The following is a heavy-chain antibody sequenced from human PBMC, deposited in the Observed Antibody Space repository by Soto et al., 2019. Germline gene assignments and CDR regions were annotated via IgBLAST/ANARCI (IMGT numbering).Heavy chain of an antibody. CDR1: GYTFTSYG. J-gene: IGHJ3*02. V-gene: IGHV1-24*01. D-gene: IGHD3-22*01. Sequence: ASVKVSCKASGYTFTSYGISWVRQAPGKGLEWMGGFDPEDGETIYAQKFQGRVTMTEDTSTDKAYMELSSLRSEDTAVYYCATDSTGTSGHYDSSGYYYPRGGAFDIWGQGTMVTVSS. CDR2: FDPEDGET. CDR3: ATDSTGTSGHYDSSGYYYPRGGAFDI.